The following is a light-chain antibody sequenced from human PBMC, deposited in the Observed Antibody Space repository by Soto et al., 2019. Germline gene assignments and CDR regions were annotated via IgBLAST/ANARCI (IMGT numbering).Light chain of an antibody. V-gene: IGKV2-30*01. Sequence: DVVMTQSPLALPVTLGQPASISCRSSQSLEDSDGNTYLNWLQQRPGQSPRRLIYKVSNRDSGVPDRFSGSGSGTDFTLTISRVEAEDVGVYYCMQGTHWPPYTFGQGTKLEI. CDR1: QSLEDSDGNTY. J-gene: IGKJ2*01. CDR3: MQGTHWPPYT. CDR2: KVS.